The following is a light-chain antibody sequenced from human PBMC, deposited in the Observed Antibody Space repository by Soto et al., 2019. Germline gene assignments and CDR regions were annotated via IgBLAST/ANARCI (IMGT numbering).Light chain of an antibody. J-gene: IGKJ5*01. V-gene: IGKV3-20*01. CDR2: GAY. Sequence: VLTQSPGTIYLSPGEGTTLSCRPSQSVSSSYLAWYPPKPGQAHRLLSYGAYSRATGIPDRFSGIGSGTDFTLTIRSLQSEDFAVYDGQQDNNWPPITVDQGTRLAIK. CDR3: QQDNNWPPIT. CDR1: QSVSSSY.